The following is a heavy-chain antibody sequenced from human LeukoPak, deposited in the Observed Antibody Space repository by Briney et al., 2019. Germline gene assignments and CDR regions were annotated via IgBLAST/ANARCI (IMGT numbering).Heavy chain of an antibody. V-gene: IGHV3-64D*09. Sequence: GGSPRLSCSASGFTFISYAMYWVRQAPGKGLEYVSAISSNGGSTYYADSVKGRFTISRDNSKNTLYLQMSSLRAEDTAVYYCVKDRYYYDSTPVGAFDIWGLGTMVTVSS. CDR3: VKDRYYYDSTPVGAFDI. J-gene: IGHJ3*02. CDR2: ISSNGGST. CDR1: GFTFISYA. D-gene: IGHD3-22*01.